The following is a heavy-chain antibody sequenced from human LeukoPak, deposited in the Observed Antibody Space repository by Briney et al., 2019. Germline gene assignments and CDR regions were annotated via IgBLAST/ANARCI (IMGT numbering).Heavy chain of an antibody. J-gene: IGHJ4*02. CDR3: ARDAGTTFNDHKEGRFDY. D-gene: IGHD1-1*01. Sequence: ASVKVSCKASGYTFTSYGISWVRQAPGQGLEWMGWVSAYNGNTNYAQKLQGRVTMTTDTSTSTAYMELRSLRSDDTAVYYCARDAGTTFNDHKEGRFDYWGQGTLVTVSS. V-gene: IGHV1-18*01. CDR1: GYTFTSYG. CDR2: VSAYNGNT.